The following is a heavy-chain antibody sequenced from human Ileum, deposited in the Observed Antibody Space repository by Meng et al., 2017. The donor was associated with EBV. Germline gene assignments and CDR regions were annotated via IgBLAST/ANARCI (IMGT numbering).Heavy chain of an antibody. CDR2: VYHDGAT. Sequence: VQRQESVPGLVKPSGTLALTVDVSGDSARGSDWWGWVRQPPGKGLEWIGEVYHDGATNYHPSLKSRVTISLDKSKNEVNLHLNSLTAADTAVYFCARSSPIVRGLDYWGQGTLVTVSS. CDR1: GDSARGSDW. CDR3: ARSSPIVRGLDY. D-gene: IGHD3-10*01. J-gene: IGHJ4*02. V-gene: IGHV4-4*02.